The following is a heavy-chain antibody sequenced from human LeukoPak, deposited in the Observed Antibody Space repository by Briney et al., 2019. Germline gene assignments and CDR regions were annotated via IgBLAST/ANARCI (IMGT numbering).Heavy chain of an antibody. J-gene: IGHJ4*02. V-gene: IGHV3-21*01. CDR1: GFTFSSYV. Sequence: GGSLRLSCAASGFTFSSYVMNWVRQAPGKGLEWVSSISSSSTYIYYADSVKGRFTISRDNAKNSLYLQMLSLRAEDTAVYYCAKDIYGGSWPNDYWGQGTLVTVSS. D-gene: IGHD4-23*01. CDR2: ISSSSTYI. CDR3: AKDIYGGSWPNDY.